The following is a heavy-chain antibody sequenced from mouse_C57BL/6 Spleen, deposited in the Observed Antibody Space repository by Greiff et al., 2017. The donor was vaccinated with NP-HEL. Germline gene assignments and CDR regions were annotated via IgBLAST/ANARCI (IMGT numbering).Heavy chain of an antibody. CDR3: ERSSFDV. CDR2: LCPGSGST. CDR1: GYTFTDYY. J-gene: IGHJ1*03. V-gene: IGHV1-77*01. Sequence: VQLQESGAELVKPGASVKISCKASGYTFTDYYINWVKQRPGQGLEWIGNLCPGSGSTFSNEKFKGKATLTADKSSSTAYMQLSSLTSEDSAVYCRERSSFDVWGTGTTVTVSS.